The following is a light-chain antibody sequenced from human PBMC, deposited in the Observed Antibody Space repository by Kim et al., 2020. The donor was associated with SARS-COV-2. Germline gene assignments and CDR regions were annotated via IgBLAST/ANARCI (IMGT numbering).Light chain of an antibody. CDR3: SSYAGSNNWV. CDR2: EGS. J-gene: IGLJ2*01. CDR1: SGDIGGYYY. V-gene: IGLV2-8*01. Sequence: GQSVTISCTGTSGDIGGYYYVCWQQQHRGEARKLINYEGSERPSGVPDRFSGSKSGKTASMTVSGLQAEDEADYYCSSYAGSNNWVFGGGTQLTVL.